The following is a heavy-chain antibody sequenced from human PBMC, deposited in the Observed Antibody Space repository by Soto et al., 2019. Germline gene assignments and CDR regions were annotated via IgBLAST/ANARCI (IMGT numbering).Heavy chain of an antibody. D-gene: IGHD3-10*01. CDR1: GGTFSSYT. CDR2: IIPILGIA. Sequence: ASVKVSCKASGGTFSSYTISWVRQAPGQGLEWMGRIIPILGIANYAQKFQGRVTITADKSTSTAYMELSSLRSEDTAVYYCARDYYGSGSYYHFDYWGQGTLVTVSS. V-gene: IGHV1-69*04. J-gene: IGHJ4*02. CDR3: ARDYYGSGSYYHFDY.